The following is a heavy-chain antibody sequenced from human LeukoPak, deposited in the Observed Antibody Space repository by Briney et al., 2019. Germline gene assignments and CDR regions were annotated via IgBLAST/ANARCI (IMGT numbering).Heavy chain of an antibody. CDR1: GFSLSTSGMC. CDR3: ARTAAASGYFDY. D-gene: IGHD2-2*01. Sequence: SSPALVKPTQTLTLTCTFSGFSLSTSGMCVSWIRQPPGKALEWLARIDWDDDKYYSTSLKTRLTISKDTSKNQVVLTMTNMDPVDTATYYCARTAAASGYFDYWGQGTLVTVSS. CDR2: IDWDDDK. V-gene: IGHV2-70*11. J-gene: IGHJ4*02.